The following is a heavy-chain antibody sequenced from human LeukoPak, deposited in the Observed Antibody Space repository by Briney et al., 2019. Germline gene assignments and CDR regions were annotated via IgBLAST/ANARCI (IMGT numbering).Heavy chain of an antibody. J-gene: IGHJ3*02. CDR3: ARLGFSFSYGSGSSRQPDAFDI. CDR1: RGSIRTYY. D-gene: IGHD3-10*01. V-gene: IGHV4-59*01. CDR2: IYYSGST. Sequence: SETLSLTCTVSRGSIRTYYWSWIRQPPGKGLEWIGYIYYSGSTNYNPSLKSRVSISVDTSKNQFSLKLSSVTAADTAVYFYARLGFSFSYGSGSSRQPDAFDIWGQGTPVTVSS.